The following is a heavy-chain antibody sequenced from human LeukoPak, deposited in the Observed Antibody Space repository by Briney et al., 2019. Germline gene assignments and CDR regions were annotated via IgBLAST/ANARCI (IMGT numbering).Heavy chain of an antibody. V-gene: IGHV3-23*01. CDR1: GFTFSDYA. J-gene: IGHJ4*02. CDR3: AGGLTYYYDSSGFDY. Sequence: PGGSLRLSCAASGFTFSDYAMTWVRQAPGKGLEWVSSTAPAHYADSVKGRFTISRDNSKNTLYLQMNSLRAEDTAVYYCAGGLTYYYDSSGFDYWGQGTLVTVSS. D-gene: IGHD3-22*01. CDR2: TAPA.